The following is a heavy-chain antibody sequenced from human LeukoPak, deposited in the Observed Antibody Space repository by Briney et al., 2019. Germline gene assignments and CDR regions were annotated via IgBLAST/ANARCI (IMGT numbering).Heavy chain of an antibody. CDR1: GGTFSSYA. CDR2: IIPIFGTA. Sequence: SVKVSCKASGGTFSSYAISWVRQAPGQGLEWMGGIIPIFGTANYAQKFQGRVTITTDESTSTAYMELSSLRSEDTAVYYRASKYYYYGLTTVSGGFDYWGQGTLVTVSS. CDR3: ASKYYYYGLTTVSGGFDY. J-gene: IGHJ4*02. V-gene: IGHV1-69*05. D-gene: IGHD3-10*01.